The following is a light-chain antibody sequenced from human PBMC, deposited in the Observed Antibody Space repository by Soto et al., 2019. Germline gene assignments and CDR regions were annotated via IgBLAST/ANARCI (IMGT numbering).Light chain of an antibody. CDR3: SSYTSDSTWV. Sequence: QSASVSGSPGQSITISCTGTISDLGTYNYVSWYQQHPGKAPRLMIFEVSNRPSGVSNRFSGSKSGYTASLTISGLQAEDEADYYCSSYTSDSTWVFGGGTKLTVL. CDR2: EVS. V-gene: IGLV2-14*01. J-gene: IGLJ3*02. CDR1: ISDLGTYNY.